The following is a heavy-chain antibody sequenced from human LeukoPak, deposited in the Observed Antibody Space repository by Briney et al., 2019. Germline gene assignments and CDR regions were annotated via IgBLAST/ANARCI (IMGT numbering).Heavy chain of an antibody. CDR3: AGDLRGGYDYYFDY. J-gene: IGHJ4*02. CDR1: GYTFTSYG. V-gene: IGHV1-18*01. CDR2: ISAYNGNT. D-gene: IGHD5-12*01. Sequence: ASVKVSCKASGYTFTSYGISWVRQAPGQGLEWMGWISAYNGNTNYAQKLQGRVTMTTDTSTSTAYMELRSLRSDDTAVYYCAGDLRGGYDYYFDYWGQGTLVTVSS.